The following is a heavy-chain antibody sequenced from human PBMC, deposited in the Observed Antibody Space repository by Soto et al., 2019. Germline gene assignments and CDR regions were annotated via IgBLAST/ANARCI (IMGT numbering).Heavy chain of an antibody. V-gene: IGHV3-30-3*01. J-gene: IGHJ4*02. CDR3: ASGWWAPQNGYSDILTAHAFDY. Sequence: GGSLRLSCAASGFTFSSYAMHWVRQAPGKGLEWVAVVSYDGSIKHYADSVKGRFTISRDNSKTTLFLQMNSLRPEDTAVYYCASGWWAPQNGYSDILTAHAFDYWGQGTLVTVSS. CDR2: VSYDGSIK. D-gene: IGHD3-9*01. CDR1: GFTFSSYA.